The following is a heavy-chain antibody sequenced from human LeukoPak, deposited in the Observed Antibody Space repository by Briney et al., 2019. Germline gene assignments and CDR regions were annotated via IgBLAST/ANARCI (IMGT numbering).Heavy chain of an antibody. D-gene: IGHD3-3*01. V-gene: IGHV3-48*01. CDR3: ARDFLEDSY. CDR2: ISSSSSTI. Sequence: PGGSLRLSCSASGFTFTTYNMNWVRQAPGKGLEWGSYISSSSSTIYYADSVKGRFTISRDNAKNSLYLQMNSLRAEDTAVYYCARDFLEDSYWGQGTLVTVSS. CDR1: GFTFTTYN. J-gene: IGHJ4*01.